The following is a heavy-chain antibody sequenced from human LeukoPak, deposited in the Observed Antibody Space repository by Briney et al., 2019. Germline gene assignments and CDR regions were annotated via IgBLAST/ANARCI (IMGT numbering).Heavy chain of an antibody. CDR1: GFTFSSYA. J-gene: IGHJ5*02. CDR3: ARVKIAYDFWSGYLPFDP. V-gene: IGHV3-20*04. D-gene: IGHD3-3*01. Sequence: PGGSLRLSCAASGFTFSSYAMSWVRQAPGKGLEWVSGINWNGGSTGYADSVKGRFTISRDNAKNSLYLQMNSLRAEDTALYYCARVKIAYDFWSGYLPFDPWGQGTLVTVSS. CDR2: INWNGGST.